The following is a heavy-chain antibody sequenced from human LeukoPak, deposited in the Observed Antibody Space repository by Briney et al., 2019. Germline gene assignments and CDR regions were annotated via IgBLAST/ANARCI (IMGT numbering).Heavy chain of an antibody. J-gene: IGHJ4*02. CDR3: AREVVAAAGTVDY. CDR1: GYTFTSFD. Sequence: ASVKVSCKASGYTFTSFDINWVRQATGQGLEWMGIINPSGGSTSYAQKFQGRVTMTRDTSTSTVYMELSSLRSEDTAVYYCAREVVAAAGTVDYWGQGTLVTVSS. V-gene: IGHV1-46*01. D-gene: IGHD6-13*01. CDR2: INPSGGST.